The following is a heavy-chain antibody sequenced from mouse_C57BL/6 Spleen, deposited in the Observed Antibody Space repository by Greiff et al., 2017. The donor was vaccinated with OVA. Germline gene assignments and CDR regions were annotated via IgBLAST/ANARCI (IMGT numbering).Heavy chain of an antibody. V-gene: IGHV2-2*01. CDR3: ARNPPLRSYAMDY. D-gene: IGHD1-1*01. CDR2: IWSGGST. CDR1: GFSLTSYG. J-gene: IGHJ4*01. Sequence: VQLVESGPGLVQPSQSLSITCTVSGFSLTSYGVHWVRQSPGKGLEWLGVIWSGGSTDYNAAFISRLSISKDNSKSQVFFKMNSLQADDTARYYCARNPPLRSYAMDYWGQGTSVTVSS.